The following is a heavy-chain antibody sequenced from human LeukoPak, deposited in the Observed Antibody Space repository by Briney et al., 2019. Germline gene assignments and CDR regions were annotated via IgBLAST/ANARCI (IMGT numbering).Heavy chain of an antibody. J-gene: IGHJ6*02. CDR3: ARAWRGAMVRGKVTTNYGMDV. CDR2: IYTSGST. D-gene: IGHD3-10*01. Sequence: PSETLSLTCTVSGGSISSYYWSWIRQPAGKGLEWIGRIYTSGSTNYNPSLKSRVTMSVDTSKNQFSLKLSSVTAADTAVYYCARAWRGAMVRGKVTTNYGMDVWGQGTTVTVSS. V-gene: IGHV4-4*07. CDR1: GGSISSYY.